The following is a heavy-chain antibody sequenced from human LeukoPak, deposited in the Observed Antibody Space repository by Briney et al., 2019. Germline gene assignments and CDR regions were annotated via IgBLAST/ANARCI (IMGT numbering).Heavy chain of an antibody. V-gene: IGHV4-59*12. CDR3: ARVISGGSHALDY. J-gene: IGHJ4*02. D-gene: IGHD3-16*01. CDR1: GDSISNY. Sequence: SETLSLTCAVSGDSISNYWSWIWQPPGKGLEWIGYIYHSGGAYSSPSLKSRVTISVDKSKNQLSLSLNSVTAADTAVYYCARVISGGSHALDYWGQGTLVTVSS. CDR2: IYHSGGA.